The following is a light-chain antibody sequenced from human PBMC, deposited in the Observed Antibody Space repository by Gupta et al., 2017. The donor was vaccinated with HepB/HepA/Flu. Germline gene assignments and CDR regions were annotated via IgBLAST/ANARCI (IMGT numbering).Light chain of an antibody. CDR3: CSYAGSSTLV. CDR1: SDDIGSYKL. CDR2: EVS. J-gene: IGLJ2*01. Sequence: QSALTQPASVSGSPGQSITISCIGTSDDIGSYKLVSWYQQHPGKAPKLIIYEVSKRPSGVSNRCSGSRSGNTASLIISGIQAEDEAEYYCCSYAGSSTLVFGGGTKLTVL. V-gene: IGLV2-23*02.